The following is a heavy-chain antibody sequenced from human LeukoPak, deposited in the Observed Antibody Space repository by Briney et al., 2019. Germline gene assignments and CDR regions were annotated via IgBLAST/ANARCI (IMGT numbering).Heavy chain of an antibody. CDR2: INHSGST. Sequence: PSETLSLTCAVYGGSFSGYYWSWIRQPPGKGLEWIGEINHSGSTNYNPSLKSRVTISVDTSKNQFSLKLSSVTAADTAVYYCARGGRRNRRFDYWGQGTLVTVSS. J-gene: IGHJ4*02. CDR3: ARGGRRNRRFDY. CDR1: GGSFSGYY. V-gene: IGHV4-34*01.